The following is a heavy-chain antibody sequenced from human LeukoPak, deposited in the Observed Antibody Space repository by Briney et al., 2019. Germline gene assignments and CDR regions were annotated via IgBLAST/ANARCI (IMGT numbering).Heavy chain of an antibody. J-gene: IGHJ4*02. CDR2: IRGSDDST. CDR3: ARATTTRTRFDY. Sequence: GGSLRLSCAVSGFTFSSYAMNWVRQAPGKGLEWISSIRGSDDSTYYADSVKGRFTISRDNSKNTLYLQMNSLRDEDTAVYFCARATTTRTRFDYWGQGTLVTVSS. D-gene: IGHD4-17*01. CDR1: GFTFSSYA. V-gene: IGHV3-23*01.